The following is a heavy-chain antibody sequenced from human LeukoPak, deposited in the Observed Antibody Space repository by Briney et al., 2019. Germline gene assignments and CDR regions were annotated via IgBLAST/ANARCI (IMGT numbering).Heavy chain of an antibody. D-gene: IGHD6-13*01. V-gene: IGHV1-46*01. J-gene: IGHJ4*02. CDR2: INPSGGST. Sequence: ASVKVSCKASGYTFTSHYMHWVRQAPGQGLEWMGIINPSGGSTSYAQKFQGRVTMTRDTSTSTVYMELSSLRSEDTAVYYCATMMDPAAAFDYWGQGTLVTVSS. CDR3: ATMMDPAAAFDY. CDR1: GYTFTSHY.